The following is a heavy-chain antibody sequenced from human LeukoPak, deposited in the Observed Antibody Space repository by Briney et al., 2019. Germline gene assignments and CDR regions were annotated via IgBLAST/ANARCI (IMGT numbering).Heavy chain of an antibody. J-gene: IGHJ6*02. CDR1: GFTFSSYA. D-gene: IGHD6-13*01. CDR2: ISGSGGST. Sequence: GGSLRLSCAASGFTFSSYAMSWARQAPGKGLEWVSAISGSGGSTYYADSVKGRFTISRDNSKNTLYLQMNSLRAEDTAVYYCAKGVTAGRRTYYYYGMDVWGQGTTVTVSS. CDR3: AKGVTAGRRTYYYYGMDV. V-gene: IGHV3-23*01.